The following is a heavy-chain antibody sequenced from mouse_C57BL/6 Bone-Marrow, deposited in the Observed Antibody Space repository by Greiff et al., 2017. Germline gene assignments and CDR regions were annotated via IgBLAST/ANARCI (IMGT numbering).Heavy chain of an antibody. CDR3: ARDQGGD. V-gene: IGHV5-4*01. CDR2: ISDGGSYT. CDR1: GFTFSSYA. J-gene: IGHJ2*01. D-gene: IGHD3-2*02. Sequence: VQLKESGGGLVKPGGSLKLSCAASGFTFSSYAMSWVRQTPEKRLEWVATISDGGSYTYYPDNVKGRFTISRDNAKNNLYLQMSHLKSEDTAMYYCARDQGGDWGQGTTLTVSS.